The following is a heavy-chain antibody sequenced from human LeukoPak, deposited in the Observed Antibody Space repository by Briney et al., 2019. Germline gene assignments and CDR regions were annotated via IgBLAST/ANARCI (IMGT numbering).Heavy chain of an antibody. J-gene: IGHJ4*02. V-gene: IGHV3-11*04. D-gene: IGHD1-26*01. CDR1: GFPFSDYY. CDR3: ARDRSGSS. Sequence: GGSLRLSCAASGFPFSDYYMSWIRQAPGKGLEWVSYISGGSHIYYADSVKGRFTISRDNAKNSLYLQMNSLRAEDTAVYYCARDRSGSSWGQGTLVTVSS. CDR2: ISGGSHI.